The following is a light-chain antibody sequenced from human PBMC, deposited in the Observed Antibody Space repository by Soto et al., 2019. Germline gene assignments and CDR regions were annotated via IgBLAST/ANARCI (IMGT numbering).Light chain of an antibody. Sequence: NFMLTQPHSVSESPGKTVTISCTRSSGSIASNYVQWYQQRPGSAPTTVIYEDNQRPSGVPDRFSGSIDSSSNSASLTISRLKTEDEADYYCQSYDSSNVVFGGGTKVTVL. CDR3: QSYDSSNVV. CDR2: EDN. J-gene: IGLJ2*01. CDR1: SGSIASNY. V-gene: IGLV6-57*04.